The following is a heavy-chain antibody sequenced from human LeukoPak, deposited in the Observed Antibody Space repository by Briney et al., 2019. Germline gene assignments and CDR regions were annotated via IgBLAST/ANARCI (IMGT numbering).Heavy chain of an antibody. J-gene: IGHJ4*02. D-gene: IGHD2/OR15-2a*01. Sequence: ASVKVSCKSSGFTFPDYYIHWVRQAPGQGLEWMGYIGPHSSATSSPQEFQGRVTMTRDTSMSTAYMELTRLTSDDTAVYYCAREGNGLLSKDFDYWGQGTLVTVSS. CDR3: AREGNGLLSKDFDY. CDR1: GFTFPDYY. V-gene: IGHV1-2*02. CDR2: IGPHSSAT.